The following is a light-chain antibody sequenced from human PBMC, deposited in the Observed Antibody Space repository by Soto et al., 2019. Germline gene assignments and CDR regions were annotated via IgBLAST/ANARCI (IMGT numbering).Light chain of an antibody. CDR3: SSSTNTNTLVI. V-gene: IGLV2-14*01. Sequence: QSALTQPASVSGSPGQSITISCTGTSSDVGGHNYVSWYQHYPGKAPKLMIYEVTNRPSGVSDRFSGSKSGNTASLTISGLQAEDEAIYFCSSSTNTNTLVIFGGGTKLTVL. CDR2: EVT. CDR1: SSDVGGHNY. J-gene: IGLJ2*01.